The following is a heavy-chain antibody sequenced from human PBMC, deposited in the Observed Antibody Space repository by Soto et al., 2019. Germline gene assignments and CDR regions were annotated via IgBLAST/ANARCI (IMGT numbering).Heavy chain of an antibody. D-gene: IGHD3-3*01. CDR1: GFTFSSYG. V-gene: IGHV3-33*01. CDR2: IWYDGSNK. Sequence: GGSLRLSCAASGFTFSSYGMHWVRQAPGKGLEWVAVIWYDGSNKYYADSVKGRFTISRDNSKNTLYLQMISLRAEDTAVYYCAREGYPSTYYDFWSGYDFDYWGQGTLVTVSS. J-gene: IGHJ4*02. CDR3: AREGYPSTYYDFWSGYDFDY.